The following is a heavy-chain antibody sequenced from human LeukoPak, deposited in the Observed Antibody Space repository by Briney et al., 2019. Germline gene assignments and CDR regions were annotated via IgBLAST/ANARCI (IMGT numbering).Heavy chain of an antibody. CDR3: AKGGKWDVTPFDY. Sequence: PGGSLRLSCVVSGLTFSSYWMHWVRQAPGKGLEWVSRVDNGGTGTTYADSVKGRFTISRDNSKNTLYLQVNSLRAEDTAVYYCAKGGKWDVTPFDYWGQGTLVTVSS. CDR2: VDNGGTGT. D-gene: IGHD1-26*01. J-gene: IGHJ4*02. V-gene: IGHV3-74*01. CDR1: GLTFSSYW.